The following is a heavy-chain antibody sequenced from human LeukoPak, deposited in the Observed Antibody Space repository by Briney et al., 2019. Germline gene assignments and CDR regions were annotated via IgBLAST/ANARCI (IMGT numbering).Heavy chain of an antibody. J-gene: IGHJ4*02. D-gene: IGHD5-18*01. CDR3: ARRGIQLWVRDSSGYYYDY. V-gene: IGHV5-51*01. Sequence: RGESLKISCKGSGYSFTSYWIGWVRQMPGKGLEWMGIIYPGDSDTRYSPSFQGQVTISADKSISTAYLQWSSLKASDTAMYYCARRGIQLWVRDSSGYYYDYWGQGTLVTVSS. CDR1: GYSFTSYW. CDR2: IYPGDSDT.